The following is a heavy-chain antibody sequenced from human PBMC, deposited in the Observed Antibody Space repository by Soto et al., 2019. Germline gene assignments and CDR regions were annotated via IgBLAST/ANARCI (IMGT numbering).Heavy chain of an antibody. CDR2: VFHTGTT. J-gene: IGHJ5*02. V-gene: IGHV4-4*02. CDR3: ARGAGWYAVHA. Sequence: QVQLQESGPGLVKPSGTLSLTCAVSGDSVSSPYYWCWVRQRPGKGLEWMGEVFHTGTTGYIPSLMRRVTMSMDKSINQFSLHLSSVAGADTASYYRARGAGWYAVHAWGPGTLVIVSS. D-gene: IGHD6-19*01. CDR1: GDSVSSPYY.